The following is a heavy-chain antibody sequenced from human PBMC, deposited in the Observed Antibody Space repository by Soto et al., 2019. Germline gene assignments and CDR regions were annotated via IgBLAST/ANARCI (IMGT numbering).Heavy chain of an antibody. D-gene: IGHD3-3*01. CDR1: GDSVSTGSFY. J-gene: IGHJ6*02. CDR2: IYYSGST. V-gene: IGHV4-61*01. CDR3: ARDSITVFGVVNPPGMDV. Sequence: QVQLQESGPGLVKPSETLSLTCTVSGDSVSTGSFYWSWIRQPPGKGLEWIGYIYYSGSTRYNPSLESRVTISLDKSKNQFSLKLTSVSVADTAVYYCARDSITVFGVVNPPGMDVWGQGTTVTVSS.